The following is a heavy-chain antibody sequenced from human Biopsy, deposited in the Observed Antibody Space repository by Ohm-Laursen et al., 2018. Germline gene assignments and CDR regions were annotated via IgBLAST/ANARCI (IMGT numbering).Heavy chain of an antibody. J-gene: IGHJ1*01. CDR3: ATKLTGYFHH. Sequence: EASVKVSCKAPGGTFSNYGVNWVRQAPGQGLEWLGGNIPILGTGNYAQKFQDRVTVAADTSTSTATMELRSLRSDDTAMYYCATKLTGYFHHWGQGTLVIVPS. D-gene: IGHD3-9*01. CDR1: GGTFSNYG. V-gene: IGHV1-69*06. CDR2: NIPILGTG.